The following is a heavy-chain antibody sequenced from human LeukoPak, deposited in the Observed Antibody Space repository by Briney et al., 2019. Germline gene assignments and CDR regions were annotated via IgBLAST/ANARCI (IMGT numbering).Heavy chain of an antibody. CDR2: IKQDGSKK. Sequence: GGSLRLSCEASGFILNFNRYWMTWVRQAPGKGLEWVANIKQDGSKKSYVDSVKGRFTISRDNAKNSLYLQMNSLRAEDTAIYYCTRVGYIDEGIDYWGQGTLVTVSS. CDR3: TRVGYIDEGIDY. CDR1: GFILNFNRYW. J-gene: IGHJ4*02. D-gene: IGHD5-24*01. V-gene: IGHV3-7*04.